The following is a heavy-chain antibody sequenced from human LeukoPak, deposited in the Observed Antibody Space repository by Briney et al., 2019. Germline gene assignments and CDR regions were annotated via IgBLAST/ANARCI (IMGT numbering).Heavy chain of an antibody. CDR1: GGTFSSYA. CDR2: IIPIFGTA. CDR3: ARDSRRGFGELFYYYYYMDV. Sequence: SVKVSCKASGGTFSSYAISWVRQAPGQGLEWMGGIIPIFGTANYAQKFQGRVTITTDESTSTAYMELSSLRSEDTAVYYCARDSRRGFGELFYYYYYMDVWGKGTTVTVSS. J-gene: IGHJ6*03. V-gene: IGHV1-69*05. D-gene: IGHD3-10*01.